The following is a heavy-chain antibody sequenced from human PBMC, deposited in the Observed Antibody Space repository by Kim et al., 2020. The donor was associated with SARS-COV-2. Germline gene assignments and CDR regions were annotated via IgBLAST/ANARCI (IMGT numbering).Heavy chain of an antibody. D-gene: IGHD3-22*01. V-gene: IGHV4-59*01. CDR1: GGSISSYY. Sequence: TLSLTCTVSGGSISSYYWSWIRQPPGKGLEWIGYIYYSGSTNYNPSLKSRVTISVDTSKNQFSLKLSSVTAADTAVYYCARALSYFDSSGYIWGQGTMVTVSS. CDR2: IYYSGST. CDR3: ARALSYFDSSGYI. J-gene: IGHJ3*02.